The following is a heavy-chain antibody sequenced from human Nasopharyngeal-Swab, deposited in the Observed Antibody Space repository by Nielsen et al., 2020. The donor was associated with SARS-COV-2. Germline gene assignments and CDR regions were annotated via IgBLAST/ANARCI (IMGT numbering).Heavy chain of an antibody. CDR3: ARDSSSGIRYFDWLSPGYNWFDP. J-gene: IGHJ5*02. Sequence: ASVKVSCKASGYTFTTYAIHWVRQAPGQRLEWMGWINAGNGNTKYSQKLQGRVTITRDTSASTAYMELSSLRSEDTAVYYCARDSSSGIRYFDWLSPGYNWFDPWGQGTLVTVSS. CDR1: GYTFTTYA. V-gene: IGHV1-3*01. D-gene: IGHD3-9*01. CDR2: INAGNGNT.